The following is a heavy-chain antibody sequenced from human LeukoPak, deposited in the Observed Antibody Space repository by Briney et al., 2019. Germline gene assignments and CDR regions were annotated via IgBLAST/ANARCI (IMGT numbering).Heavy chain of an antibody. CDR3: TRDGPVLSNCYFDL. CDR2: INSDGSST. V-gene: IGHV3-74*01. CDR1: GFTFSSYW. D-gene: IGHD4/OR15-4a*01. J-gene: IGHJ2*01. Sequence: PGGSLRLSCAASGFTFSSYWMHWVRQAPGKGLVWVSRINSDGSSTSYADSVKGRFTISRDNAKNTVFLQMNSLRAEDTAVYYCTRDGPVLSNCYFDLWGRGTLVTVSS.